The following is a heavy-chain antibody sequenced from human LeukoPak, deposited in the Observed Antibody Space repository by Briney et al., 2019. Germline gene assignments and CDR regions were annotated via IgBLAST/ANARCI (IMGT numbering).Heavy chain of an antibody. J-gene: IGHJ4*02. Sequence: GESLRLSCAASGFTISNYWMNWVRQAPGKGLEWVANIKQDGSKKYYVDSVKGRFTISRDNAKNSLYLQMNSLRAEDTAVYYCARAGRGDAYEIGVFYFDYWGQGTLVPVSS. V-gene: IGHV3-7*01. CDR2: IKQDGSKK. D-gene: IGHD5-24*01. CDR1: GFTISNYW. CDR3: ARAGRGDAYEIGVFYFDY.